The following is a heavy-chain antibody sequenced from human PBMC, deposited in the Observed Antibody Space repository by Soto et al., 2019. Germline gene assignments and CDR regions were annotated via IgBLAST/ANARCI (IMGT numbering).Heavy chain of an antibody. D-gene: IGHD3-22*01. CDR1: GYTFTSYG. CDR3: ARAGEMYYYDSSGYYDAFDI. CDR2: ISAYNGNT. J-gene: IGHJ3*02. V-gene: IGHV1-18*04. Sequence: QVQLVQSGAEVKKPGASVKVSCKASGYTFTSYGISWVRQAPGQGLEWMGWISAYNGNTNYAQKLQGRVTMTTDTSTSTAYMELRSLRSDDTAVYYCARAGEMYYYDSSGYYDAFDIWGQGTMVTVSS.